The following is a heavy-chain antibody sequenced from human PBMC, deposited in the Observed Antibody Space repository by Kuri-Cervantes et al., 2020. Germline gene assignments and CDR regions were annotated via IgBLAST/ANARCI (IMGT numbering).Heavy chain of an antibody. CDR1: GESLSVYY. J-gene: IGHJ5*02. D-gene: IGHD3-10*01. CDR3: ARPIYYGSGSYAS. V-gene: IGHV4-34*01. Sequence: SQTLSLTCAVYGESLSVYYWSWIRQPPGKGLEWIGEINHSGSTNYNPSLKSRITISVDTSKNQFSLNLSSVTAADTAVYYCARPIYYGSGSYASWSQGTLVTVSS. CDR2: INHSGST.